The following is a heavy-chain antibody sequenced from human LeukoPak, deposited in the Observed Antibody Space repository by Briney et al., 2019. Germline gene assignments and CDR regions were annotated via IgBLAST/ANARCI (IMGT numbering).Heavy chain of an antibody. J-gene: IGHJ5*02. CDR1: GGSFSGYY. V-gene: IGHV4-34*01. CDR2: INHSGST. Sequence: SETLSLTCAVYGGSFSGYYWSWIRQPPGKGLEWIGEINHSGSTNYNPSLKSRVTISVDTSKNQFSLKLSSGTAADTAVYYCARGTPPTVTTFWWFDPWGQGTLVTVSS. D-gene: IGHD4-17*01. CDR3: ARGTPPTVTTFWWFDP.